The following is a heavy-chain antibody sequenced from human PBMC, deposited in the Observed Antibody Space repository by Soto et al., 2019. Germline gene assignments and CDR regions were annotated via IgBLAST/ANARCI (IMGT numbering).Heavy chain of an antibody. CDR1: GFTFSDYY. J-gene: IGHJ6*03. CDR3: ATDFGSRWLLYPPTKYYYMDV. D-gene: IGHD3-3*01. CDR2: ISSSGSTI. V-gene: IGHV3-11*01. Sequence: GGSLRLSCAASGFTFSDYYMSWIRQAPGKGLEWVSYISSSGSTIYYADSVKGRFTISRDNAKNSLYLQMNSLRAADTAVYYCATDFGSRWLLYPPTKYYYMDVWGKGTTVTVSS.